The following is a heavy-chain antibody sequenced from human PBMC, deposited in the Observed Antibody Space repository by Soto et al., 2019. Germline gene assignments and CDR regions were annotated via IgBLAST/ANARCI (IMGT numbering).Heavy chain of an antibody. Sequence: GASVNVSCKFSGGTHSSYPSTWVRRAPGQGLEWMGGIIPIFGTRDYAQKFQGRVTITADPYTSTAYLELSDLTSDDTAVYYCARDGSDYSTSGHYDPWGQGTLVTVSS. CDR2: IIPIFGTR. D-gene: IGHD3-22*01. CDR1: GGTHSSYP. CDR3: ARDGSDYSTSGHYDP. J-gene: IGHJ5*02. V-gene: IGHV1-69*13.